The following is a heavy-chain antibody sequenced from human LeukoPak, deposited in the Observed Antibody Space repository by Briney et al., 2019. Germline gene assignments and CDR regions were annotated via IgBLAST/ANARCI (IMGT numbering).Heavy chain of an antibody. CDR3: ARDPGSPRGYFDL. CDR1: GGSMSSGSYS. Sequence: SETLSLTCTVSGGSMSSGSYSWSWIRQPPGKGLEWIGYIYHSGSTYYNPSLKSRVTISVNRSKKQFSLKLSSVTAADTAVYYCARDPGSPRGYFDLWGRGTLVTVSS. J-gene: IGHJ2*01. D-gene: IGHD2-15*01. CDR2: IYHSGST. V-gene: IGHV4-30-2*01.